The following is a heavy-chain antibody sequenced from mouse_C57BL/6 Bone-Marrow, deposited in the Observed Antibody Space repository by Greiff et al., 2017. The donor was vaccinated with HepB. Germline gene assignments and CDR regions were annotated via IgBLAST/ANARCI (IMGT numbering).Heavy chain of an antibody. CDR2: INPYNGGT. D-gene: IGHD2-5*01. J-gene: IGHJ3*01. CDR3: AREVGYYSNWNQAWFAY. V-gene: IGHV1-19*01. Sequence: EVQLQQSGPVLVKPGASVKMSCKASGYTFTDYYMNWVKQSHGKSLEWIGVINPYNGGTSYNQKFKGKATLTVDKSSSTAYMELNSLTSEDSAVYYCAREVGYYSNWNQAWFAYWGQGTLVTVSA. CDR1: GYTFTDYY.